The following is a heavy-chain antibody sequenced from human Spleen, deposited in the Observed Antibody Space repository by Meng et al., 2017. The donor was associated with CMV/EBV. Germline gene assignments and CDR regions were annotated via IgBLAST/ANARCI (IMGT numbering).Heavy chain of an antibody. Sequence: ASVKVSCKASGYTFTSYGISWVRQAPGQGLEWMGWIGAYNGNTNYAQKLQGRVTMTTDTSTSTAYMELRSLRFEDTAVYYCARGRDQVKYDAWDGGYWGQGTLVTVSS. CDR2: IGAYNGNT. D-gene: IGHD3-16*01. J-gene: IGHJ4*02. CDR3: ARGRDQVKYDAWDGGY. V-gene: IGHV1-18*01. CDR1: GYTFTSYG.